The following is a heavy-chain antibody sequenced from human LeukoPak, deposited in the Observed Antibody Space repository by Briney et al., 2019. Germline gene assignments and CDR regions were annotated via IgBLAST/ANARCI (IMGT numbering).Heavy chain of an antibody. V-gene: IGHV4-59*10. J-gene: IGHJ4*02. CDR2: VYTTEDA. Sequence: SETLSLTCAVYGGSFSGYYWSWIRQPPGKGLEWIGRVYTTEDAKYNPSLESRVSMSLDMSKNQFSLKLRSVTAADTAVYYCARYGDPNYFFDLWGQGTLVTVSS. D-gene: IGHD2-21*02. CDR1: GGSFSGYY. CDR3: ARYGDPNYFFDL.